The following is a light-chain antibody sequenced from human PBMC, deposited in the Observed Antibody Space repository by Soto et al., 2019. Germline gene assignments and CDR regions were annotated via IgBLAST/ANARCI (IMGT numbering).Light chain of an antibody. CDR2: EGI. V-gene: IGLV2-23*01. CDR3: WSYAGADTWV. J-gene: IGLJ3*02. Sequence: QSVLTQPASVSGSPGQSITISCTGTSSDIGTYNLVSWYQHYPGKAPKLMIYEGIKRPSGVSNRFSASKSGNTASLTISGLQAEDEADYYCWSYAGADTWVFGGGTKLTVL. CDR1: SSDIGTYNL.